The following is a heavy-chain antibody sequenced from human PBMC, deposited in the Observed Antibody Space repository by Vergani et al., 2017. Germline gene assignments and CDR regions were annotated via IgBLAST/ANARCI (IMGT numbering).Heavy chain of an antibody. CDR3: ARSDYYDSSGYSPTQNWYFDL. Sequence: QVQLQESGPGLVKPSGTLSLTCAVSGGSISSSNWWSWVRQPPGKGLEWIGYIYYSGSTYYNPSLKSRVTISVDTYKNQFSLKLSSVTAADTAVYYCARSDYYDSSGYSPTQNWYFDLWGRGTLVTVSS. J-gene: IGHJ2*01. CDR1: GGSISSSNW. CDR2: IYYSGST. D-gene: IGHD3-22*01. V-gene: IGHV4-4*02.